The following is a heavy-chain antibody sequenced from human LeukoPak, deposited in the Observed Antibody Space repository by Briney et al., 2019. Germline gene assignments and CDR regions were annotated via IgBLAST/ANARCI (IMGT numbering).Heavy chain of an antibody. CDR2: MYAGGNT. CDR3: ARDDGLL. J-gene: IGHJ4*02. CDR1: GLTVSDTY. V-gene: IGHV3-66*01. Sequence: HSGGSLRLSCAASGLTVSDTYMSWVRQAPGKGLEWVSLMYAGGNTYYADSVKGRFTISRDISKNTLYLQMNSLRAEDTAIYYCARDDGLLWGQGTLVTISS. D-gene: IGHD2-15*01.